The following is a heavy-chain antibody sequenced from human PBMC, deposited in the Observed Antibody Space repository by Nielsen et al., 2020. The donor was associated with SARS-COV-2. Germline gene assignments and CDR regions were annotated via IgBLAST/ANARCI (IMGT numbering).Heavy chain of an antibody. Sequence: ASVKVSCKASGYTFTSYGISWVRQAPGQGLEWMGIINPSGGSTSYAQKFQGRVTMTRDTSTSTVYMELSSLRSEDTAVYYCARDHGAATKFDYWGQGTLVTVSS. CDR1: GYTFTSYG. CDR2: INPSGGST. J-gene: IGHJ4*02. CDR3: ARDHGAATKFDY. V-gene: IGHV1-46*01. D-gene: IGHD2-8*01.